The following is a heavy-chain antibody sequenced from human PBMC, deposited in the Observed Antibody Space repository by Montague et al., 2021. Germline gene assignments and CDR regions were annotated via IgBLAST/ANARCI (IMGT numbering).Heavy chain of an antibody. CDR2: IFHNGST. CDR3: ARVAAWGYYDTSGPNWFDP. J-gene: IGHJ5*02. Sequence: SDTLSLTCAVSGGSISSNNWCTWVRQPPGKGLEWIGEIFHNGSTTYSPSLKSRVTISMDKSKNQFSLKLTSVTAADTAVYYCARVAAWGYYDTSGPNWFDPWGQGTLVTVSS. V-gene: IGHV4-4*02. CDR1: GGSISSNNW. D-gene: IGHD3-22*01.